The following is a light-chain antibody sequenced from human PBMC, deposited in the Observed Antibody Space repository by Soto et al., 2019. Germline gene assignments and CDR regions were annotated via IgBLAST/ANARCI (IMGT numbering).Light chain of an antibody. J-gene: IGKJ2*01. CDR2: AAS. V-gene: IGKV1-27*01. Sequence: DIQMTQSPSSLTASVGARVTMTCRASLGLTASVAWYQQKPGRAPTLLIYAASILQSGDPSRFSGSRSATAFTGTINSLPTYDLATYYCQKYNRAPFTCGKGPKLEI. CDR1: LGLTAS. CDR3: QKYNRAPFT.